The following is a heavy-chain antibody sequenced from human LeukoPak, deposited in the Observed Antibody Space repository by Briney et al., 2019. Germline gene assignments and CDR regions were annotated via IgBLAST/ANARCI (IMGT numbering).Heavy chain of an antibody. Sequence: GESLKISCKGSGYSFTSYWIGWVRQMPGKSLEWMGIIYPGDSDTRYSPSFQGQVTMSADKSITTAYLQWSSLKASDTAVYYCASLARRVYVEYYFDYWGQGTLVTVSS. CDR2: IYPGDSDT. D-gene: IGHD2-8*01. V-gene: IGHV5-51*01. J-gene: IGHJ4*02. CDR3: ASLARRVYVEYYFDY. CDR1: GYSFTSYW.